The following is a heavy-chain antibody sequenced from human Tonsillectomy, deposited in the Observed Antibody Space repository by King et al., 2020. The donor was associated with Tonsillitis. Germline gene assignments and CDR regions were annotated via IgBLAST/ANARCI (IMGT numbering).Heavy chain of an antibody. CDR2: ISYAGSNK. Sequence: QLVQSGGGVVQPGRSLRLSCAASGFTFSNFGMHWVRQAPGKGLEWVAVISYAGSNKYYADSVKGRFTISRDNSKNTLFLQMNSLIPEDTAVYYCAKGLSDILGYCSSTTCLAGDWGQGTLVTVSS. J-gene: IGHJ4*02. CDR3: AKGLSDILGYCSSTTCLAGD. V-gene: IGHV3-30*18. CDR1: GFTFSNFG. D-gene: IGHD2-2*01.